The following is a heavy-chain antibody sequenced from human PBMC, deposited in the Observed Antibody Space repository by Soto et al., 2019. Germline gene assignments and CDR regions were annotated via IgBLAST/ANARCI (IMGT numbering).Heavy chain of an antibody. V-gene: IGHV3-23*01. Sequence: EVQLLESGGGLVQPGGSLRLSCAASGFTFSSYAMSWVRQAPGKGLEWVSAIRGSGGSTYYADSVKGRFTISRDNSKNTLYLKMNSLRAEDTAVYYCAKKFGDSSGYPWAFDIWGQGTMVTVSS. D-gene: IGHD3-22*01. J-gene: IGHJ3*02. CDR3: AKKFGDSSGYPWAFDI. CDR2: IRGSGGST. CDR1: GFTFSSYA.